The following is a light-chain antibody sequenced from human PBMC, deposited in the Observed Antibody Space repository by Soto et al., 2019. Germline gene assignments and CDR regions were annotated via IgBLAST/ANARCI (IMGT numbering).Light chain of an antibody. Sequence: EIVLTQSPGTLSLSPGERATLSCSASQSVSSRYLAWYQQKPGQAPRLLIYGVSSRATGIPDRFSGSGSGTDFTLTISRREPEDFAVYYCQQYGSSPLFTVGPGTKVDIK. CDR3: QQYGSSPLFT. CDR1: QSVSSRY. J-gene: IGKJ3*01. V-gene: IGKV3-20*01. CDR2: GVS.